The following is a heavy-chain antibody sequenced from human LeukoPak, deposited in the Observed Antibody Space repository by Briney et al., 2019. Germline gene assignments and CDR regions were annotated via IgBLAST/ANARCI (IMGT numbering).Heavy chain of an antibody. J-gene: IGHJ4*02. CDR2: IYTSGIT. V-gene: IGHV4-4*07. D-gene: IGHD6-13*01. CDR1: GGSISSYY. CDR3: ARGPPIRGRLTWYSSSWYGVDY. Sequence: PSETLSLTCTVSGGSISSYYWSWIRQPAGKGLEWIGRIYTSGITNYNPSLKSRVTMSVDTSKNQFSLKLSSVTAAHTAVYYCARGPPIRGRLTWYSSSWYGVDYWGQGTLVTVSS.